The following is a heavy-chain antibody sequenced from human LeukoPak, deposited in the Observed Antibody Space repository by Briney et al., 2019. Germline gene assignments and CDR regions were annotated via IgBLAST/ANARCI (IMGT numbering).Heavy chain of an antibody. J-gene: IGHJ3*02. D-gene: IGHD5-12*01. V-gene: IGHV3-30*02. Sequence: PGGSLRLSCVVSGFTFSSYGLHWVRQTPGKGLEWVAFIRDDGSSKYYADSVKGRFTISRDNSRNTLYLQMNSLRAEDMALYYCAKASYEGAFDIWGQGTMVTVSS. CDR2: IRDDGSSK. CDR3: AKASYEGAFDI. CDR1: GFTFSSYG.